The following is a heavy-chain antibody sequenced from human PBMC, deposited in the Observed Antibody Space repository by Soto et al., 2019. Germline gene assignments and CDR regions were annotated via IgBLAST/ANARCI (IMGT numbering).Heavy chain of an antibody. J-gene: IGHJ4*02. CDR2: FDPEDGET. V-gene: IGHV1-24*01. CDR1: GYTLTELS. Sequence: ASVNLSCKLSGYTLTELSIHWGRQAPGKGLEWMGGFDPEDGETIYAQKFQGRVTMTEDTSTDTAYMELSSLRSEDTAVYYCATLDSSRRYFDYWGQGTLVTVSS. CDR3: ATLDSSRRYFDY. D-gene: IGHD6-13*01.